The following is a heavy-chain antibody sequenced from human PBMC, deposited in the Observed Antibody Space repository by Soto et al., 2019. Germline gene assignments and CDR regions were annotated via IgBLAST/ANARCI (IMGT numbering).Heavy chain of an antibody. J-gene: IGHJ6*02. CDR1: GGSFSGYY. CDR3: ARSGGKLSGYSYGYKYGMDV. D-gene: IGHD5-18*01. V-gene: IGHV4-34*01. Sequence: SETLSLTCAVYGGSFSGYYWSWIRQPPGKGLEWIGEINHSGSTNYNPSLKSRVTISVDTSKNQFSLKLSSVTAADTAVYYCARSGGKLSGYSYGYKYGMDVWGQGTKVTVSS. CDR2: INHSGST.